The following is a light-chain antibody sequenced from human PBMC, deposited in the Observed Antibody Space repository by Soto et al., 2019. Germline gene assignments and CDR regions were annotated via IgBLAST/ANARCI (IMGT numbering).Light chain of an antibody. CDR1: QSVSSY. Sequence: EILLTQSPATLALSPGERATLSCRASQSVSSYLAWYQQKPGQAPRLLIYDASNRATGIPARFSGGGSGTDFTLTISSLEPEDFAVYYCHQRSNWLTFGGGTKVDIK. CDR2: DAS. CDR3: HQRSNWLT. J-gene: IGKJ4*01. V-gene: IGKV3-11*01.